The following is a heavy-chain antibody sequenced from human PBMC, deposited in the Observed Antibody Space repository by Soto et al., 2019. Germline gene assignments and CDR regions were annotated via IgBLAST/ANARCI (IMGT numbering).Heavy chain of an antibody. Sequence: QVQLQESGPGLVKPSQTLSLTCTVSGGSISSGGYYWSWIRQHPGKGLEWIGYIYYSGSTYYNPSPKSRVTISVDTAKNQFSLKLSSVTAADTAVYYCARESGAYGDPVGEGEGFDLWGRGTLVTVSS. D-gene: IGHD4-17*01. J-gene: IGHJ2*01. CDR3: ARESGAYGDPVGEGEGFDL. V-gene: IGHV4-31*03. CDR2: IYYSGST. CDR1: GGSISSGGYY.